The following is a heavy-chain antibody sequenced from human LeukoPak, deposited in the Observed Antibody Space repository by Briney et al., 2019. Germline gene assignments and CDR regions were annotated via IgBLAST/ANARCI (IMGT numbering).Heavy chain of an antibody. D-gene: IGHD3-16*01. Sequence: GGSLRLSCAASGLTFSSYWMSWVRQAPGKGLEWVANIKQDGSEKYYVDSVKGRFTISRDNAKNSLYLQMNSLRAEDTAVYYCARKEVMPIRYFDYWGQGTLVTVSS. V-gene: IGHV3-7*03. CDR3: ARKEVMPIRYFDY. CDR1: GLTFSSYW. CDR2: IKQDGSEK. J-gene: IGHJ4*02.